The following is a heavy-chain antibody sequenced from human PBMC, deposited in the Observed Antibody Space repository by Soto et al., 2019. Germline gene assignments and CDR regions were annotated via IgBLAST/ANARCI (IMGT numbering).Heavy chain of an antibody. Sequence: LRLSCAASGFTLSDYYMAWIRQAPGKGLEWVSYISNSGDIIYYADSVKGRFTISRDNAKKSLFLQMSSLRAEDTAVYYCARRSVDTAMSFDYWGQGTLVTVSS. J-gene: IGHJ4*02. D-gene: IGHD5-18*01. CDR3: ARRSVDTAMSFDY. V-gene: IGHV3-11*01. CDR2: ISNSGDII. CDR1: GFTLSDYY.